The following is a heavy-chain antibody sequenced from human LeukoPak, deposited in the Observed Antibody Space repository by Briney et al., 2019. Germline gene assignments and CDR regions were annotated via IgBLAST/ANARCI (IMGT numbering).Heavy chain of an antibody. D-gene: IGHD2-15*01. Sequence: KPSETLFLTCAVYGGSFSGYYWSWIRQPPGKGLEWIGEINHSGSTNYNPSLKSRVTISVDTSKNQFSLKLSSVTAADTAVYYCARAGPAATRYYYYGMDVWGQGTTVTVSS. CDR1: GGSFSGYY. CDR3: ARAGPAATRYYYYGMDV. J-gene: IGHJ6*02. V-gene: IGHV4-34*01. CDR2: INHSGST.